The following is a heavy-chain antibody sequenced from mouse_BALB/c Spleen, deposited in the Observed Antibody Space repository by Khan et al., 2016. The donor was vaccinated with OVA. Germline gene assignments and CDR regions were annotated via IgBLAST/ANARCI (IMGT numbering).Heavy chain of an antibody. CDR1: GFTFSTYG. J-gene: IGHJ3*01. CDR3: TRLAYYYDSEGFAY. Sequence: EVELVESGGDLVKPVGSLKLSCAASGFTFSTYGMSWVRQTPDKRLEWVATISSGGSYTYYPDSVKGRFTISRDNAKNTLYLQMSSLKSEDIAMYYCTRLAYYYDSEGFAYWGQGTLVTVST. CDR2: ISSGGSYT. D-gene: IGHD1-1*01. V-gene: IGHV5-6*01.